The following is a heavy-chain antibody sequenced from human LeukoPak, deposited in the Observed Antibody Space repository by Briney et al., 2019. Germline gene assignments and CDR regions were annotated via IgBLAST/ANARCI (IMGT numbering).Heavy chain of an antibody. V-gene: IGHV3-23*01. CDR3: AKGGSPSCYSSSGY. Sequence: GGSLRLSCAASGFTFSTYAMSWVRQAPGKGLEWVSAICGGDGSRYYADSVEGRFTISRDNSKNTLYLQMNSLRGEDTAVYYCAKGGSPSCYSSSGYWGQGTLVTVSS. D-gene: IGHD2-2*01. CDR2: ICGGDGSR. CDR1: GFTFSTYA. J-gene: IGHJ4*02.